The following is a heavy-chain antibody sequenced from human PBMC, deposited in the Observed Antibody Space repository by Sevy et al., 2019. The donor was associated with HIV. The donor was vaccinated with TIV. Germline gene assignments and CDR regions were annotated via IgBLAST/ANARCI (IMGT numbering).Heavy chain of an antibody. V-gene: IGHV3-33*01. J-gene: IGHJ6*02. Sequence: GGSLRLSCAASGFTFSRYGMHWVRQAPGKGLEWVAVIWNDRGNKHYADSVKGRFTISRDNDKNSLYLEMNSLRAEDTAVYYCAREGGYSDQGMDVWGLGTTVTVSS. D-gene: IGHD5-12*01. CDR1: GFTFSRYG. CDR3: AREGGYSDQGMDV. CDR2: IWNDRGNK.